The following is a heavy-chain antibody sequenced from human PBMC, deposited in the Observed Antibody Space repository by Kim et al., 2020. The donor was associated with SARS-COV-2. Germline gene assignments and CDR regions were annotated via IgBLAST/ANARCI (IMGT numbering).Heavy chain of an antibody. CDR3: AKDRGPGGPAALVRGGYFDL. J-gene: IGHJ2*01. V-gene: IGHV3-9*01. Sequence: GGSLRLSCAASGFTFDDYAMHWVRQAPGKGLEWVSGISWNSGSIGYADSVKGRFTISRDNAKNSLYLQMNSLRAEDTALYYCAKDRGPGGPAALVRGGYFDLWGRGTLVTVSS. D-gene: IGHD2-2*01. CDR2: ISWNSGSI. CDR1: GFTFDDYA.